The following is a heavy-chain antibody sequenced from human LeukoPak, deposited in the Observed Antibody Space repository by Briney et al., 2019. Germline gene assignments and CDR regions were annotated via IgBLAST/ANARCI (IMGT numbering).Heavy chain of an antibody. D-gene: IGHD2-2*01. CDR3: ARGPHCSSTSCYNRWGYYYYYMDV. Sequence: PSETLSLTCAVYGGSFSGYYWSWIRQPPGKGLEWIGETNHSGSTNYNPSLKSRVTISVDTSKNQFSLKLSSVTAADTAVYYCARGPHCSSTSCYNRWGYYYYYMDVWGKGTTVTVSS. J-gene: IGHJ6*03. V-gene: IGHV4-34*01. CDR2: TNHSGST. CDR1: GGSFSGYY.